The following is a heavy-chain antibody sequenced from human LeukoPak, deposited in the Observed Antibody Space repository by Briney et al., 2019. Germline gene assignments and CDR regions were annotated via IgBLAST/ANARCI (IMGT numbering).Heavy chain of an antibody. V-gene: IGHV3-21*01. D-gene: IGHD6-19*01. Sequence: GGSLRLSCAASGFTFSAYNMNWVRRTPGKGLEWVSSITTSSSYMFYADSVRGRFTISRDNAENSLYLQMNSLRDEDTAVYYCARDPYSGGYGAYYYYYMDIWGKGTTVTVSS. CDR2: ITTSSSYM. J-gene: IGHJ6*03. CDR1: GFTFSAYN. CDR3: ARDPYSGGYGAYYYYYMDI.